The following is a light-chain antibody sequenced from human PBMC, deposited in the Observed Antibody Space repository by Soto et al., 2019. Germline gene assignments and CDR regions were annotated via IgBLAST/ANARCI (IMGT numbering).Light chain of an antibody. Sequence: EIVLTQSPGTLSLSPGERATLSCRASQSVTSSYLAWYQQKPGQAPRLLMYNAATRATGIPDRFSGSGSGTDFTLTISRLEPEDLAVYYCQQYASPLLTFGGGTKVEIK. V-gene: IGKV3-20*01. CDR2: NAA. J-gene: IGKJ4*01. CDR3: QQYASPLLT. CDR1: QSVTSSY.